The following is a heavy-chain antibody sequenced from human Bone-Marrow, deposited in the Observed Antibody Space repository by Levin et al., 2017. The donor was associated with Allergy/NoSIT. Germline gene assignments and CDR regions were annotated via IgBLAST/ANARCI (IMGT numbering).Heavy chain of an antibody. Sequence: GESLKISCAASGFTFSSYAMHWVRQAPGKGLEWVAVISYDGSNKYYADSVKGRFTISRDNSKNTLYLQMNSLRAEDTAVYYCARVPHCGGDCYTTGAGDYWGQGTLVTVSS. CDR3: ARVPHCGGDCYTTGAGDY. D-gene: IGHD2-21*02. V-gene: IGHV3-30-3*01. CDR2: ISYDGSNK. CDR1: GFTFSSYA. J-gene: IGHJ4*02.